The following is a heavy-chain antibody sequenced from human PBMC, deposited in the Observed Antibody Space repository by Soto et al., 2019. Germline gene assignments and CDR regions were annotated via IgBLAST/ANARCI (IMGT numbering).Heavy chain of an antibody. J-gene: IGHJ4*02. CDR1: GFTFSSYW. D-gene: IGHD6-13*01. V-gene: IGHV3-7*01. Sequence: EVQLVESGGGLVQPGGSLRLSCAASGFTFSSYWMSWVRQAPGKGLEWVANIKQDGSEKYYVDSVKGRFTISRDNAKNALYLQMNSLRAEDTAVYYCARVPRHSSSCTYSFDYWGQGSLVTVSS. CDR2: IKQDGSEK. CDR3: ARVPRHSSSCTYSFDY.